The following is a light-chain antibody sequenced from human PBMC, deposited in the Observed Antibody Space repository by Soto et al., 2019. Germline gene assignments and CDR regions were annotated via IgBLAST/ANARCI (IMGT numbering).Light chain of an antibody. J-gene: IGKJ4*01. CDR2: GTS. CDR1: RSVSNR. Sequence: EILMTQSLATLSVSPGETVTFSCRASRSVSNRLAWYQHKPGQAPRLLISGTSNGATGIPPKFSGSGSGTEFTLTVDSLQSDDIAVYYCQQYYNWPVTFGGGTKVEIK. CDR3: QQYYNWPVT. V-gene: IGKV3-15*01.